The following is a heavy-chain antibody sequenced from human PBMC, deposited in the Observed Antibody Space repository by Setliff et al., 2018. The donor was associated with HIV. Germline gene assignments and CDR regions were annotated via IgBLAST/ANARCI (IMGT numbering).Heavy chain of an antibody. J-gene: IGHJ5*02. CDR3: ARVLLRTNAVYGVVSNWFDP. Sequence: GGSLRLSCAASGFTFSSYWMSWVRRAPGKGLEWVASISPDRNRNHCVGSVKGRFTASRDNAKSSLYLQMNSLRAEDTAVYYCARVLLRTNAVYGVVSNWFDPWGQGTLVTVSS. D-gene: IGHD2-8*01. CDR1: GFTFSSYW. V-gene: IGHV3-7*03. CDR2: ISPDRNRN.